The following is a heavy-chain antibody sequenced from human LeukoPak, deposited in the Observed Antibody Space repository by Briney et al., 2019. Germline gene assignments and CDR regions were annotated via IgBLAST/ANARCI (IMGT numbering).Heavy chain of an antibody. J-gene: IGHJ3*02. CDR2: ISSSSSTI. Sequence: GSLRLSCAASGFTFSSYSMNWVRQAPGKGLEWVSYISSSSSTIYYADSVKGRFTISRDNAKNSLYLQMNSLRAEDTAVYYCARGRDYYDSSGYSPIDDAFDIWGQGTMVTVSS. CDR3: ARGRDYYDSSGYSPIDDAFDI. V-gene: IGHV3-48*04. D-gene: IGHD3-22*01. CDR1: GFTFSSYS.